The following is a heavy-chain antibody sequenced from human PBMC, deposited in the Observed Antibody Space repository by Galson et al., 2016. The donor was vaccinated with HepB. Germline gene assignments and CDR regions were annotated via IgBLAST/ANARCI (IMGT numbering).Heavy chain of an antibody. V-gene: IGHV1-46*01. D-gene: IGHD6-19*01. CDR1: GYTFSSHY. CDR3: ARDSSDWSLPSVLYGMDV. Sequence: SVKVSCQASGYTFSSHYMHWVRQAPGQGLEWMGAVNVASGRTNYAHKFQGRVSMTRNTSTSTVYVELSSLRTEDTALYYCARDSSDWSLPSVLYGMDVWGQGTTVSVSS. J-gene: IGHJ6*02. CDR2: VNVASGRT.